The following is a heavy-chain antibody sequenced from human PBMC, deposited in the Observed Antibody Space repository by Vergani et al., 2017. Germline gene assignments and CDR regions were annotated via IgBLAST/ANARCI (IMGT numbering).Heavy chain of an antibody. V-gene: IGHV1-69*13. CDR3: AGGRRSSTSPTWYYYYYMDV. CDR2: IIPIFGTA. D-gene: IGHD2-2*01. Sequence: QVQLVQSGAEVKKPGSSVKVSCKASGGTFSSYAISWVRQAPGQGLEWMGGIIPIFGTANYAQKFQGRVTITADESTSTAYMELSSLRSEDTAVYYCAGGRRSSTSPTWYYYYYMDVWGKGTTVTVSS. J-gene: IGHJ6*03. CDR1: GGTFSSYA.